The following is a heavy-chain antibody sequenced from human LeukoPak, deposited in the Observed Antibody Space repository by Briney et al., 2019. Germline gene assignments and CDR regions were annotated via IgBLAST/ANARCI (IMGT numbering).Heavy chain of an antibody. J-gene: IGHJ4*02. CDR2: IRSKANSYAT. Sequence: GGSLRLSCAASGFTFSGSAMHWVRQASGKGLEWVGRIRSKANSYATAYAASVKGRFTISRDDSKNTAYLQMTSLKTEDTAVYYCTTRNLYSSSWYLDYWGQGALVTVSS. CDR1: GFTFSGSA. CDR3: TTRNLYSSSWYLDY. V-gene: IGHV3-73*01. D-gene: IGHD6-13*01.